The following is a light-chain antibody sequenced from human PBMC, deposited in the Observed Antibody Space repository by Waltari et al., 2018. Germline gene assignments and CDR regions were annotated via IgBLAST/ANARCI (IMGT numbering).Light chain of an antibody. V-gene: IGKV1-5*03. CDR1: QSISNW. J-gene: IGKJ4*01. CDR2: KAS. CDR3: QQYNSYSLLT. Sequence: DIQMTQSPSTLSASVGDRVTITGRASQSISNWLAWYQQKPGKAPKRLIYKASTLESGVPSRFSGSGSGTEFTLTISSLQPDDFATYYCQQYNSYSLLTFGGGTKVEIK.